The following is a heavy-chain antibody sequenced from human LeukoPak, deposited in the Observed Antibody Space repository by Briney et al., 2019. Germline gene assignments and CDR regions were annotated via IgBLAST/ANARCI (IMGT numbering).Heavy chain of an antibody. J-gene: IGHJ4*02. CDR2: INSDGRST. V-gene: IGHV3-74*01. CDR1: GFISSSYW. Sequence: PGGSLRLSCAATGFISSSYWMHWVRQAPGKGLVWVSRINSDGRSTTYADSVKGRFTISRDNAKNTMYLQMNSLRAEDTAVYYCASEEGYDCSGYYYPHVDYWGQGTLVTVSS. D-gene: IGHD3-22*01. CDR3: ASEEGYDCSGYYYPHVDY.